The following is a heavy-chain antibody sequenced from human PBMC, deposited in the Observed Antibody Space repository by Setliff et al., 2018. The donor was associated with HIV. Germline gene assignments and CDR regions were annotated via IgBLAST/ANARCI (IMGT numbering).Heavy chain of an antibody. CDR3: ARPPPSLQDFDFVFDS. CDR1: GFSINSGYS. V-gene: IGHV4-38-2*01. D-gene: IGHD3-9*01. J-gene: IGHJ4*02. CDR2: LYNSGST. Sequence: SETLSLTCAVSGFSINSGYSWDWIRQSPGKGLEWIGALYNSGSTYYNPSLKSRVTISVDTSKNHFSLKLTSVTAADTAVYFCARPPPSLQDFDFVFDSWGQGTLVTVSS.